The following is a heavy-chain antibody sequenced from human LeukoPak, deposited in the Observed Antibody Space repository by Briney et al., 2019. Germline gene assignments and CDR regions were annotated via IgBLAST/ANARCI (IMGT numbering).Heavy chain of an antibody. CDR3: ARDLKVGATTPSGY. CDR1: GGTFSSYA. V-gene: IGHV1-69*04. J-gene: IGHJ4*02. CDR2: IIPILGIA. Sequence: GASVKVSCKASGGTFSSYAISWVRQAPGQGLEWMGRIIPILGIANYAQKFQGRVTITADKSTSTAYMELSSLRSEDTAVCYCARDLKVGATTPSGYWGQGTLVTVSS. D-gene: IGHD1-26*01.